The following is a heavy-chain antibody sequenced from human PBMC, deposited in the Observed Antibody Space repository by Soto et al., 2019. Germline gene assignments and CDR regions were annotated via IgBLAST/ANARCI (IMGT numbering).Heavy chain of an antibody. V-gene: IGHV1-46*02. CDR2: INPSVGST. D-gene: IGHD6-6*01. Sequence: KVSCKSSTYTYNTHYIHWVRQAPGQGLEWVGVINPSVGSTNYAQKFQGRVTMTRDTSTTTFYMEVTSLTSEDTAVYYCVGGSASGVDHWGQGTLVTVSS. CDR3: VGGSASGVDH. CDR1: TYTYNTHY. J-gene: IGHJ4*02.